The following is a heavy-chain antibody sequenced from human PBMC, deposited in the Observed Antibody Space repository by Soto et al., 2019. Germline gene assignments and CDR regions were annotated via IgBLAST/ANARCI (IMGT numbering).Heavy chain of an antibody. Sequence: QVHLQESGPGLVKASETLSLTCTVSGGSIRSYYWTWIRQPPGKGLEWLGYIFYSGSTFYNPSLQSRVTISIHTSKSQFSLQLTSVTAADTAVYYCARGAADTAMVDSWGQGTLVTVSS. D-gene: IGHD5-18*01. J-gene: IGHJ4*02. CDR1: GGSIRSYY. V-gene: IGHV4-59*01. CDR2: IFYSGST. CDR3: ARGAADTAMVDS.